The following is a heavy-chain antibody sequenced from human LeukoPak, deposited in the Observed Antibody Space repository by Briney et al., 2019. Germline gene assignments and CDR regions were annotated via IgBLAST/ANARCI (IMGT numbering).Heavy chain of an antibody. CDR3: AKDMGPMVREIDY. CDR1: GFTSSNYW. CDR2: INNDGSET. D-gene: IGHD3-10*01. V-gene: IGHV3-74*01. Sequence: PGGSLRLSCAASGFTSSNYWIHWVRQGPGKGLEWVSRINNDGSETIYADAVKGRFTISRDNAKNSLYLQMNSLRAEDTALYYCAKDMGPMVREIDYWGQGTLVTVSS. J-gene: IGHJ4*02.